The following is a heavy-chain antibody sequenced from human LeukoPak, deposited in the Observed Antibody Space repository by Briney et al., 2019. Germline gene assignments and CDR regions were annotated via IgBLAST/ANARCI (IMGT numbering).Heavy chain of an antibody. CDR2: IKPDGSEK. Sequence: GGSLRLSCAASGFPFSRYWMSWVRQAPGEGLEWVANIKPDGSEKHYVDSVKGRFTFSRDNAKNSLYLQMNGLRAEDMAVYYCARLAAGSDYFDHWGQGTLVTVSS. CDR3: ARLAAGSDYFDH. J-gene: IGHJ4*02. D-gene: IGHD6-13*01. V-gene: IGHV3-7*04. CDR1: GFPFSRYW.